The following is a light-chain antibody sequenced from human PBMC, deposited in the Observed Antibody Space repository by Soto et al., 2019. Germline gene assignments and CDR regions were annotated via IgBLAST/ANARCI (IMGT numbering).Light chain of an antibody. CDR1: QSILYSSNNNNY. CDR3: QQCYTPPYT. V-gene: IGKV4-1*01. J-gene: IGKJ2*01. CDR2: WAS. Sequence: DIVMTQSPESLAVSLGERATINCKSSQSILYSSNNNNYLAWYQQKPGQPPKLLIYWASSRQSGVPDRFSGSGSETDLTLTISSLQAEDVAVYYCQQCYTPPYTFGQGTKLEIK.